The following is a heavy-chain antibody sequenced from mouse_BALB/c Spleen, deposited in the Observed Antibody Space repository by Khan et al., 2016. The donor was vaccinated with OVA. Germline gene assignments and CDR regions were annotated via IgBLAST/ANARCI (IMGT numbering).Heavy chain of an antibody. V-gene: IGHV1S132*01. J-gene: IGHJ2*01. Sequence: QVQLQQSGAELVRPGPSVNLSCKTSGFIFTSYWIHWVKQSSGQGLEWIARIYPGTDTTYFNEKLKDQATLTADTSSSTAYMHRSSLKDEDTDVYVSEREEPLNYIDYWGQGTTLTVSS. D-gene: IGHD6-1*01. CDR3: EREEPLNYIDY. CDR1: GFIFTSYW. CDR2: IYPGTDTT.